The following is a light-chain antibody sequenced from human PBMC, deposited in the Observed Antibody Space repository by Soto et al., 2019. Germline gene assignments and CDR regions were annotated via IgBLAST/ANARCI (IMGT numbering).Light chain of an antibody. CDR1: ESLGSN. J-gene: IGKJ3*01. CDR3: QHYDTWPT. Sequence: EVVITQSPATLSLTPWEGATLSCRASESLGSNLAWYQQKPGQAPRLLIYGASTRATGIPARFSGSGSGTEFTLTISSLQSEDSALYYCQHYDTWPTFGPGTKVDIK. V-gene: IGKV3D-15*01. CDR2: GAS.